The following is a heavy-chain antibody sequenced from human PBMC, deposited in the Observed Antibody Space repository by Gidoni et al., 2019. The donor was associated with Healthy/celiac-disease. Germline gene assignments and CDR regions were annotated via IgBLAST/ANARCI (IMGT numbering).Heavy chain of an antibody. Sequence: QVQLVQSGAEVKTPGASVKVSCKASGYTFTRYYMHWVRQAPGKGLAWMGIINPSGGSTSYAQKFQGRVTMTRDTSTSTVYMELSSLRSEDTAVYYCARGSRVYCSGGSCYSALDYWGQGTLVTVSS. D-gene: IGHD2-15*01. CDR2: INPSGGST. J-gene: IGHJ4*02. V-gene: IGHV1-46*01. CDR3: ARGSRVYCSGGSCYSALDY. CDR1: GYTFTRYY.